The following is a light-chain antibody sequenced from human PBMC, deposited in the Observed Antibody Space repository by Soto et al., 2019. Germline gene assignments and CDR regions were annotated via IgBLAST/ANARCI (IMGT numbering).Light chain of an antibody. CDR3: QQCCSTPHK. Sequence: DIVMTQSPDSLAVSLGERATINCKSSQSVLYSSNNKNYLAWYQPKPGQPPKLLIYWASTRDYGVPDRFSGRGSGTDFTLTISSLQAEDVAVYYYQQCCSTPHKFGQGAKVEIK. CDR1: QSVLYSSNNKNY. V-gene: IGKV4-1*01. CDR2: WAS. J-gene: IGKJ1*01.